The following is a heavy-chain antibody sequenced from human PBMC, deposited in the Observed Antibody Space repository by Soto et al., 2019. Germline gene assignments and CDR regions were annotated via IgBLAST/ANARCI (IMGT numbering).Heavy chain of an antibody. D-gene: IGHD3-3*01. CDR3: ARDQTDVLRFLEWLSPPRHYYYGMDV. Sequence: GGSLRLSCAASGFTFSSYAMHWVRQAPGKGLEWVAVISYDGSNKYYADSVKGRFTISRDNSKNTLYLQMNSLRAKNPAVYYCARDQTDVLRFLEWLSPPRHYYYGMDVWGQGTTVTVSS. J-gene: IGHJ6*02. CDR1: GFTFSSYA. CDR2: ISYDGSNK. V-gene: IGHV3-30-3*01.